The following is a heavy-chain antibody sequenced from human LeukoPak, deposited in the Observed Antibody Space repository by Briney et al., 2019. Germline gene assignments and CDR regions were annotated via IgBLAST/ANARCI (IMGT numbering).Heavy chain of an antibody. CDR3: ARAEYYFDY. CDR2: IYYSGGS. J-gene: IGHJ4*02. Sequence: SETLSLTCTASGVSISSYYWSWVRQPPGRGREWVGYIYYSGGSTYNPALKSRVPISVETYKNQFSLKLSSVTAADTAVYYCARAEYYFDYWGQGTLVTVSS. CDR1: GVSISSYY. V-gene: IGHV4-59*01.